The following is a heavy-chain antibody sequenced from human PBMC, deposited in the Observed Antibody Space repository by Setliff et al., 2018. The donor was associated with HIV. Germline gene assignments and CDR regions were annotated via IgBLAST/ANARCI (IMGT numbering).Heavy chain of an antibody. CDR3: ARGVRVGGVIGWFDT. D-gene: IGHD3-10*01. CDR1: GGSIRNYY. CDR2: IYYSGST. V-gene: IGHV4-59*01. Sequence: ETLSLTCNVFGGSIRNYYWSWIRQPPGKGLEWIGYIYYSGSTSYKPSLKSRVTISVDPYKNQLSLRLTSVTAADTAVYYCARGVRVGGVIGWFDTWGHGTLVTVSS. J-gene: IGHJ5*01.